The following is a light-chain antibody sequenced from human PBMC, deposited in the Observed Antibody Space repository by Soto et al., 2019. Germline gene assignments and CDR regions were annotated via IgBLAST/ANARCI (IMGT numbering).Light chain of an antibody. CDR2: GAS. J-gene: IGKJ5*01. CDR1: QSVSSN. Sequence: EIVLTQSPVTLSLSPGERATLSCRASQSVSSNLAWYQQKAGQAPRLLIYGASTRATGIPDRFSGSGSGTEFTLTISSLQSEDFAVYYCQQYNSWPPITFGQGTRLEIK. V-gene: IGKV3-15*01. CDR3: QQYNSWPPIT.